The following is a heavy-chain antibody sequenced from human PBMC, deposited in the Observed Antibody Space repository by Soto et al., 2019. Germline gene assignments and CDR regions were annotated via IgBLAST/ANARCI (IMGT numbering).Heavy chain of an antibody. CDR1: GVTFSSYA. V-gene: IGHV3-30-3*01. CDR3: AKCLAAAGIYYYYYYGMDV. Sequence: GGSLRLSCAASGVTFSSYAMHWVRQAPGKGLEWVAVISYDGSNKYYADSVKGRFTISRDNSKNTLYLQMNSLRAEDTAVYYCAKCLAAAGIYYYYYYGMDVWGQGTTVTVSS. CDR2: ISYDGSNK. D-gene: IGHD6-13*01. J-gene: IGHJ6*02.